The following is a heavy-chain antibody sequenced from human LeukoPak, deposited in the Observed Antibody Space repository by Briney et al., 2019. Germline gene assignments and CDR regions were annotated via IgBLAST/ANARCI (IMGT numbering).Heavy chain of an antibody. D-gene: IGHD3-22*01. V-gene: IGHV3-9*01. Sequence: GGSLRLSCAASGFTFDDYAMHWVRQAPGKGLEWVSGISWNSGNIGYADSVKGRFTISRDSAKNSLNLQMNSLRAEDTALYYCAKDISGSSGYLIDYWGQGTLVTVSS. CDR1: GFTFDDYA. J-gene: IGHJ4*02. CDR2: ISWNSGNI. CDR3: AKDISGSSGYLIDY.